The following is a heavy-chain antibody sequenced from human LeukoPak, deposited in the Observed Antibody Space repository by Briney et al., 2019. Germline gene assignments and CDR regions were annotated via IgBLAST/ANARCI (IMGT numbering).Heavy chain of an antibody. CDR2: ISAYNGNT. J-gene: IGHJ3*02. Sequence: ASVKVSCKASGYTFTSYGISWVRQAPGQGLEWMGWISAYNGNTNYAQKLQGRVTMTTDTSTSTAYVELRSLRSEDTAVYYCATKRPNLLNAFDIWGQGTMVTVSS. V-gene: IGHV1-18*01. CDR3: ATKRPNLLNAFDI. CDR1: GYTFTSYG. D-gene: IGHD1/OR15-1a*01.